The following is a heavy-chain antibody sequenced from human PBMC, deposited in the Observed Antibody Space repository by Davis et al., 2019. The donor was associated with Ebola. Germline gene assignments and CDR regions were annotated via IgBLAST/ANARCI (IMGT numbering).Heavy chain of an antibody. CDR1: GGSISSSN. V-gene: IGHV3-23*01. J-gene: IGHJ4*02. D-gene: IGHD4-17*01. Sequence: PSETLSLTCAVSGGSISSSNWWSWVRQPPGKGLEWVSAISGSGGSTYYADSVKGRFTISRDNSKNTLYLQMNSLRAEDAAVYYCARHDYGDSHFDYWGQGTLVTVSS. CDR3: ARHDYGDSHFDY. CDR2: ISGSGGST.